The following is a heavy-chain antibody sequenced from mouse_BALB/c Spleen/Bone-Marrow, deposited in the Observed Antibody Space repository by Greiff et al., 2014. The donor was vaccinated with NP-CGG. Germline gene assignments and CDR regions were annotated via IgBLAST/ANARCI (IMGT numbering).Heavy chain of an antibody. J-gene: IGHJ4*01. CDR3: ARGITTVVPYAMDY. CDR1: GYTFTSYV. D-gene: IGHD1-1*01. CDR2: INPYNDGT. V-gene: IGHV1-14*01. Sequence: EVQLQQSGPELVKPGASVKMSCKASGYTFTSYVMHWVKQKPGQGLEWIGYINPYNDGTNYNEKFKGKATLTSDKSSSTAYMELSSLTSENSAVYYCARGITTVVPYAMDYWGQGTSVTVSS.